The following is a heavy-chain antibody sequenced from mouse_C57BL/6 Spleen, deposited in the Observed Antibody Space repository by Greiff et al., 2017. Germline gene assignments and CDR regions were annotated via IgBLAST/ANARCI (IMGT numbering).Heavy chain of an antibody. J-gene: IGHJ3*01. V-gene: IGHV3-6*01. D-gene: IGHD6-2*01. CDR1: GYSITSGYY. CDR3: VSHSWFAY. CDR2: ISYDGSN. Sequence: EVQLQQSGPGLVKPSQSLSLTCSVTGYSITSGYYWNWIRQFPGNKLEWMGYISYDGSNNYNPSLKNRISITRDTSKNQFFLKLNSVTTEDTATYYCVSHSWFAYWGQGTLVTVSA.